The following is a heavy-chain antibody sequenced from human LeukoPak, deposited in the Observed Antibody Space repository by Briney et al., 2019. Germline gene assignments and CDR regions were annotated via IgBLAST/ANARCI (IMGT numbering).Heavy chain of an antibody. CDR3: ATRGRWLQLLYYFDY. V-gene: IGHV3-23*01. D-gene: IGHD5-24*01. Sequence: GGSLRLSCAVSGFTFSSYAMSWVRQAPGKGLEWVSAISGSGGSTYYADSVKGRFTISRDNSKNTLYLQMNSLRAEDTAVYYCATRGRWLQLLYYFDYWGQGTLVTVSS. CDR1: GFTFSSYA. CDR2: ISGSGGST. J-gene: IGHJ4*02.